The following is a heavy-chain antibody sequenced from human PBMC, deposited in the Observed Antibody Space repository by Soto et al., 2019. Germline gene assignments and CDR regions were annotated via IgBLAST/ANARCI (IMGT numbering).Heavy chain of an antibody. D-gene: IGHD3-16*01. J-gene: IGHJ4*02. CDR1: GFTFRSYV. Sequence: QVQLVESGGGVVQPGTSLRLSCVGSGFTFRSYVIHWVRQAPGKGLEWVALTSYDGSNNFYGDSVKGRFTISRDNSRNTVELQMDILRLDATALYYCARWGTTGGLDVWGQGTLVSVSS. CDR3: ARWGTTGGLDV. V-gene: IGHV3-33*05. CDR2: TSYDGSNN.